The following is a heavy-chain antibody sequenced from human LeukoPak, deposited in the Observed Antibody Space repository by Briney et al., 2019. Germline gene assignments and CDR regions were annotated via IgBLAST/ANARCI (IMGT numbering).Heavy chain of an antibody. D-gene: IGHD6-13*01. V-gene: IGHV4-4*07. J-gene: IGHJ4*02. CDR2: IYTSGST. Sequence: KPSETLSLTCTVSGGSISSYYWSWIRQPAGKGLEWIGRIYTSGSTNYNPSLKSRVTMSIDTSKNQFSLKLSSVTAADTAVYYCARAGAVAGLGLFDYWGRGTLVTVSS. CDR1: GGSISSYY. CDR3: ARAGAVAGLGLFDY.